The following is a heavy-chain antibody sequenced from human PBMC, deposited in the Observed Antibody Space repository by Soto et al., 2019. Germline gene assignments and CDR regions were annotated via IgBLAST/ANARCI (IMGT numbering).Heavy chain of an antibody. CDR1: GGSISSTNYY. CDR2: MYNSGST. Sequence: PSETLSLTCTVSGGSISSTNYYWGWIRQPPGKGLEWIGSMYNSGSTYYNPSLKSRVTISVDTSKNQFSLKPSSVTAADTAVYYCARDSLLLRYFDWSPRTYYYYGMDVWGQGTTLTV. D-gene: IGHD3-9*01. CDR3: ARDSLLLRYFDWSPRTYYYYGMDV. V-gene: IGHV4-39*07. J-gene: IGHJ6*02.